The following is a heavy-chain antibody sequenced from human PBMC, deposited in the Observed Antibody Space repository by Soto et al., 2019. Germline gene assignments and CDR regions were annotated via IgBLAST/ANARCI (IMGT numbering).Heavy chain of an antibody. CDR1: GFTFYSYA. D-gene: IGHD4-17*01. CDR3: AKDYGDHVFDY. J-gene: IGHJ4*02. V-gene: IGHV3-23*01. Sequence: GVFPRLSCAASGFTFYSYAMSVARQAPGRGLEWVSAISGSGGSTYYADSVKGRFTISRANSKNTLYLQMNSLRAEETAVYYGAKDYGDHVFDYWGQGTLVTVSS. CDR2: ISGSGGST.